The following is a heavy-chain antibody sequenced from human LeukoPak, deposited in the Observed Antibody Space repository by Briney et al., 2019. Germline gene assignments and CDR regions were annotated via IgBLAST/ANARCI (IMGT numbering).Heavy chain of an antibody. CDR3: ARVRGVILDY. Sequence: SVKVSCKASGGTFSSYAISWVRQAPGQGLEWMGGIIPIFGTANYAQKFQGRVTITTDESTSTAYMELRSLRSDDTAVYYCARVRGVILDYWGQGTLVTVSS. CDR1: GGTFSSYA. CDR2: IIPIFGTA. J-gene: IGHJ4*02. D-gene: IGHD3-10*01. V-gene: IGHV1-69*05.